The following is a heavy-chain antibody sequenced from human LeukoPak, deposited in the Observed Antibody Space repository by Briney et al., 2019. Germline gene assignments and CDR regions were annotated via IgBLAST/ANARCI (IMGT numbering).Heavy chain of an antibody. J-gene: IGHJ4*02. V-gene: IGHV1-2*02. CDR1: GYTFTGYY. CDR2: IHPNSGGT. D-gene: IGHD1-26*01. Sequence: AASVKVSCKASGYTFTGYYIHWVGQAPGQGLEWMGWIHPNSGGTKYAQKFQGRVTMTRDTSISTAYMELSSLRSDDTAVYFCARRPSGSFDYWGQGTLVTVSS. CDR3: ARRPSGSFDY.